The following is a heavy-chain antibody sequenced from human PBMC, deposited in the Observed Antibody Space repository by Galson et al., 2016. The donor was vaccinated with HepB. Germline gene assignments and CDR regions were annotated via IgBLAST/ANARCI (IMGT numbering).Heavy chain of an antibody. CDR1: GFVFSNFG. J-gene: IGHJ4*02. Sequence: SLRLSCAASGFVFSNFGLSWVRQAPGKGLEWVASIRTRRTTYYSDSVQGRFTISRDNSNNTLYLQMDVLRAEDTAVYYCAKERLVRRIFDHWGQGTLLTVSS. CDR3: AKERLVRRIFDH. D-gene: IGHD1-1*01. CDR2: IRTRRTT. V-gene: IGHV3-23*01.